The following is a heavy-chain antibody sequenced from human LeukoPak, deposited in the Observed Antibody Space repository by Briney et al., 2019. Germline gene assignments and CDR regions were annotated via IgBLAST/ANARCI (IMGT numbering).Heavy chain of an antibody. Sequence: GASVKVSCKASGYNLTSDYMHWVRRAPGQGLEWLGIIDPGGGGTTYAQKLQGRVTMTRDTSTSAVYMALSSLRSEDTAIYYCARAKDMVVIDSWGQGTLVTVSS. J-gene: IGHJ4*02. CDR3: ARAKDMVVIDS. D-gene: IGHD3-10*01. CDR1: GYNLTSDY. CDR2: IDPGGGGT. V-gene: IGHV1-46*04.